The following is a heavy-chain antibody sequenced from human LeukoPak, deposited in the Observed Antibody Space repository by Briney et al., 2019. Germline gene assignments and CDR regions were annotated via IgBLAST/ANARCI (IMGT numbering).Heavy chain of an antibody. CDR2: ISPTSSYT. Sequence: NPGGSLRLSCTASGFTFGDYAMSWIRQAPGKGLEWVAFISPTSSYTDYADSVKGRFTISRDNGKNSLYLQMNSLRADDTAVYYCARDQRFLEWLLSNFDYWGQGTLVTVSS. CDR1: GFTFGDYA. CDR3: ARDQRFLEWLLSNFDY. J-gene: IGHJ4*02. D-gene: IGHD3-3*01. V-gene: IGHV3-11*06.